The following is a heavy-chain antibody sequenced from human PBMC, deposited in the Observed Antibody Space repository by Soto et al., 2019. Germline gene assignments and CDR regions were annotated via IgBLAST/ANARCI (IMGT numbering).Heavy chain of an antibody. J-gene: IGHJ4*02. D-gene: IGHD6-13*01. CDR3: AKGSGFVSSSWFDY. V-gene: IGHV3-23*01. Sequence: GESLKISCAASGFTFSSYAMSWVRQAPGKGLEWVSAISGSGGSTYYADSVKGRFTISRDNSKNTLYLQMNSLRAEDTAVYYCAKGSGFVSSSWFDYWGQGTLVTVSS. CDR2: ISGSGGST. CDR1: GFTFSSYA.